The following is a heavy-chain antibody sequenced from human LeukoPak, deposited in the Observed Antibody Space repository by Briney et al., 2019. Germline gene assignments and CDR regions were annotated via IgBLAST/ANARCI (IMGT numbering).Heavy chain of an antibody. D-gene: IGHD1-26*01. CDR1: GYTFTSYY. V-gene: IGHV1-18*04. J-gene: IGHJ4*02. Sequence: ASVKVSCKASGYTFTSYYMHWVRQAPGQGLEWMGWISAYNGNTNYAQKLQGRVTMTTDTSTSTAYMELRSLRSDDTAVYYCARDGPGYVGAREFDYWGQGTLVTVSS. CDR3: ARDGPGYVGAREFDY. CDR2: ISAYNGNT.